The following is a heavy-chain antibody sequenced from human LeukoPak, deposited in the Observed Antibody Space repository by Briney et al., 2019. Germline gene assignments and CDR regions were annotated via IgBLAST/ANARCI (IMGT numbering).Heavy chain of an antibody. CDR2: INHSGST. Sequence: SETLSLTCTVSGGSISSSSYYWGWIRQPPGKGLEWIGEINHSGSTNYNPSLKSRVTISVDTSKNQFSLKLSSVTAADTAVYYCASRGYSRPFDYWGQGTLVTVSS. CDR1: GGSISSSSYY. CDR3: ASRGYSRPFDY. D-gene: IGHD6-13*01. J-gene: IGHJ4*02. V-gene: IGHV4-39*07.